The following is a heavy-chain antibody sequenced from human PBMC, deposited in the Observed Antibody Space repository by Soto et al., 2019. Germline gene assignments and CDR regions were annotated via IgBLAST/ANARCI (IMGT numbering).Heavy chain of an antibody. V-gene: IGHV4-34*01. CDR3: ARRDVTYYSGSGSLRGYYYYLDI. CDR2: INDSGST. D-gene: IGHD3-10*01. J-gene: IGHJ6*03. CDR1: GGSFSGYY. Sequence: SETLSLTCTVYGGSFSGYYWSWIRQPPGKGLEWIGEINDSGSTNYNPSLKSRVTMSLDTSKNQFSLKLSSVTAADTAVYYCARRDVTYYSGSGSLRGYYYYLDIWGKGTTVTVSS.